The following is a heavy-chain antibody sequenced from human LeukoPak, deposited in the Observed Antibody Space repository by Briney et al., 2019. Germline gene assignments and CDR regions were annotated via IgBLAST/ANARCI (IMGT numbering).Heavy chain of an antibody. CDR1: GFNVSSNY. D-gene: IGHD6-13*01. V-gene: IGHV3-66*02. Sequence: GSLRLSCAASGFNVSSNYMTWIRQAPGKGLEWVSLIYGADAAYYAESVRGRFMISRDNLKNTLFLQMNSLRVEDTAVYYCVTSTGQQFIPYDYWGQGTRVTVSS. J-gene: IGHJ4*02. CDR3: VTSTGQQFIPYDY. CDR2: IYGADAA.